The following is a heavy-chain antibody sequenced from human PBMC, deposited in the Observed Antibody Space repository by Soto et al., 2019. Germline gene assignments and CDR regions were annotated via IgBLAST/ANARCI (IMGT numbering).Heavy chain of an antibody. CDR2: IYTSGST. J-gene: IGHJ3*02. V-gene: IGHV4-4*07. CDR1: GGSISSYY. D-gene: IGHD3-22*01. CDR3: ARDRYYDSSGYSPFFDI. Sequence: LSLTCTVSGGSISSYYWSWIRQPAGKGLEWIGRIYTSGSTNYNPSLKSRVTMSVDTSKNQFSLKLSSVTAADTAVYYCARDRYYDSSGYSPFFDIWGQGTMVTV.